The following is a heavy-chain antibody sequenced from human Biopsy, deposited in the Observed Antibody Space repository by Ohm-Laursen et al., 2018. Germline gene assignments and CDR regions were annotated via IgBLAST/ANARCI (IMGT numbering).Heavy chain of an antibody. J-gene: IGHJ5*02. CDR3: ARAVRYRLLSDP. Sequence: ASVKVSCKTSGYTFTSYEITWVRQATGQGPEWMGWMNPISGNTGYAHKFRGRVTMTSDSSISTAYLEVSSLTFEDTAVYYCARAVRYRLLSDPWGQGTLVTVSS. D-gene: IGHD2/OR15-2a*01. V-gene: IGHV1-8*01. CDR2: MNPISGNT. CDR1: GYTFTSYE.